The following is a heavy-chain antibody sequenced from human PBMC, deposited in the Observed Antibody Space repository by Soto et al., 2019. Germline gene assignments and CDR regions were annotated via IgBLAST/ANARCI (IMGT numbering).Heavy chain of an antibody. D-gene: IGHD6-19*01. Sequence: EVLLVESGGGLVQPGGSLRLSCAASGFTFSGYWMSWVRQAPGKGLERVASIKSDGSAKFYVDSVEGRFSVSRDNTKNSLYLQMNTLRAEDTAVYYCARDRGWYRFDYWGQGTLVTVSS. J-gene: IGHJ4*02. V-gene: IGHV3-7*01. CDR1: GFTFSGYW. CDR2: IKSDGSAK. CDR3: ARDRGWYRFDY.